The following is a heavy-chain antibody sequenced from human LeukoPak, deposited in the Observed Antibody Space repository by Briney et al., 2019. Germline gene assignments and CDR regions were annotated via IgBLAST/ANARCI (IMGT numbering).Heavy chain of an antibody. J-gene: IGHJ5*02. CDR3: ARGGMVVAARWFDP. V-gene: IGHV4-34*01. CDR2: INHSGST. D-gene: IGHD2-15*01. CDR1: GGSFSGYY. Sequence: SETLSLTCAVYGGSFSGYYWSWIRQPPGKGLEWIGEINHSGSTNYNPSLKSRVTISVDTSKNHFSLKLSSVTAADTAVYYCARGGMVVAARWFDPWGQGSLVTVSS.